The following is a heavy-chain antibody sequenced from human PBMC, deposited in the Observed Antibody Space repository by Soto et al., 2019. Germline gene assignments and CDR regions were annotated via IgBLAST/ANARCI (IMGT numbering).Heavy chain of an antibody. D-gene: IGHD3-16*02. V-gene: IGHV3-11*01. CDR3: ARDLSRIMITFGGVIAEGWFDP. CDR1: GFTFSDYY. Sequence: GGSLRLSCAASGFTFSDYYMSWIRQAPGKGLEWVSYISSSGSTIYYADSVKGRFTISRDNAKNSLYLQMNSLRAEDTAVYYCARDLSRIMITFGGVIAEGWFDPWGQGTLVTVSS. CDR2: ISSSGSTI. J-gene: IGHJ5*02.